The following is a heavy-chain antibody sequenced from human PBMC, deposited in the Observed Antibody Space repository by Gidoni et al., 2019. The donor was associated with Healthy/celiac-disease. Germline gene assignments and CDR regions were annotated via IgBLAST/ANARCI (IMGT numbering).Heavy chain of an antibody. V-gene: IGHV3-23*01. D-gene: IGHD6-6*01. J-gene: IGHJ6*02. CDR3: AKGGGSSSSNYYGMDV. Sequence: AASGFTFSSYAMSWVRQAPGKGLEWVSAISGSGGSTYYADSVKGRFTISRDNSKNTLYLQMNSLRAEDTAVYYCAKGGGSSSSNYYGMDVWGQGTTVTVSS. CDR2: ISGSGGST. CDR1: GFTFSSYA.